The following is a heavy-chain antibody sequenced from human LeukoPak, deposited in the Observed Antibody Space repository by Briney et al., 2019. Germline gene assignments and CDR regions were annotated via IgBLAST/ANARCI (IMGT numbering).Heavy chain of an antibody. CDR2: ISGSGDAT. CDR1: GFTFSNYA. V-gene: IGHV3-23*01. J-gene: IGHJ4*02. D-gene: IGHD6-19*01. CDR3: ARGPGWNYFDY. Sequence: GGSLRLSCAASGFTFSNYAMTWVRQAPGKGLEWVSAISGSGDATYYADSVKGRFTISRDNSKNTLYFQMNSLRAEDTAVYYCARGPGWNYFDYWGQGTLVTVSS.